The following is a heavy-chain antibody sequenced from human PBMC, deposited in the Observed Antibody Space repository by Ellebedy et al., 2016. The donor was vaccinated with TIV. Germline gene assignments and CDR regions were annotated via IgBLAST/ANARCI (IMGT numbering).Heavy chain of an antibody. CDR3: ARFAPYGNYYYMDA. D-gene: IGHD2-8*01. J-gene: IGHJ6*03. CDR1: GFTFSSYA. CDR2: ISTDGSTT. Sequence: GGSLRLSCAASGFTFSSYAMSWVRQAPGKGLVWVSRISTDGSTTAYADSVRGRLTISRDNAKNTLYLQMNSLRADDTGVYYCARFAPYGNYYYMDAWGKGTTVTVSS. V-gene: IGHV3-74*01.